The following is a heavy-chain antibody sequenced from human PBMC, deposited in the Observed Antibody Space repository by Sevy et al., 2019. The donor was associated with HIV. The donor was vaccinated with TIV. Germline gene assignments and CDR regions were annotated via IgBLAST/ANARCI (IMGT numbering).Heavy chain of an antibody. V-gene: IGHV3-64D*06. Sequence: GGYLRLSCSASGFTFSSYAMHWVRQAPGKGLEYVSAISSNGGSTYYADSVKGRFTISRDNSNNTLYLQMSSLRAEDTTVYYCAAWYFDYWGQGTLVTVSS. CDR1: GFTFSSYA. J-gene: IGHJ4*02. CDR3: AAWYFDY. CDR2: ISSNGGST.